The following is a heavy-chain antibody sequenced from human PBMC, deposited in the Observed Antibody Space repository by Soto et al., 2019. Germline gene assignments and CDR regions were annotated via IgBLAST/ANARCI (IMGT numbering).Heavy chain of an antibody. CDR3: AGLGMVAAHREFDP. CDR2: INQSGSP. Sequence: QVQLQESGPGLVKPSGTLSLTCAVSSGTISSSNWWTWVRQPPGKGLEWIGAINQSGSPNYNPFLSSRVPITVDKSKSQFFLKLSSVTAADTAIDYCAGLGMVAAHREFDPWGQGTLVTVSS. V-gene: IGHV4-4*02. J-gene: IGHJ5*02. CDR1: SGTISSSNW. D-gene: IGHD2-15*01.